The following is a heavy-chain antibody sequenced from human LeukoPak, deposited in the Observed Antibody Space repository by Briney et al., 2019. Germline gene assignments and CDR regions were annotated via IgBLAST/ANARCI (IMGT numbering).Heavy chain of an antibody. Sequence: SETLSLTCTVSGGSISSYYWSWIRQPPGKGLEWIGYIYYSGSTNYNPSLKRRVTISVDTSKNQFSLKLSSVTAEDTAVYYCGKDYSGHYTCDHWGQGTLVTVSS. CDR3: GKDYSGHYTCDH. CDR2: IYYSGST. CDR1: GGSISSYY. D-gene: IGHD3-3*01. V-gene: IGHV4-59*01. J-gene: IGHJ4*02.